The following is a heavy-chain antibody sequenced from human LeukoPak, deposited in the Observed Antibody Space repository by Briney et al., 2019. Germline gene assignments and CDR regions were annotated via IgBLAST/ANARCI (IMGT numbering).Heavy chain of an antibody. CDR1: GFTFSSYE. V-gene: IGHV3-48*03. CDR2: ISSSGSTI. D-gene: IGHD5-12*01. CDR3: ASPGGYVPIGDFDY. J-gene: IGHJ4*02. Sequence: GGSLRLSCAASGFTFSSYEMNWVRQAPGKGLEWVSYISSSGSTIYYADSVKGRFTISRDNAKNSLYLQMNSLRAEDTAVYYCASPGGYVPIGDFDYWGQGTLVTVSS.